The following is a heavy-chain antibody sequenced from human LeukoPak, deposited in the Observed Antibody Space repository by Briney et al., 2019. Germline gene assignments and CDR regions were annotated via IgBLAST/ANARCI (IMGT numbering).Heavy chain of an antibody. CDR3: ARGSGGNSKTYVDY. CDR2: INPNSGGT. CDR1: GYTFTGYY. J-gene: IGHJ4*02. V-gene: IGHV1-2*04. Sequence: ASVRVSCKASGYTFTGYYMHWVRQAPGQGLEWMGWINPNSGGTNYAQKFQGWVTMTRDTSISTAYMELSRLRSDDTAVYYCARGSGGNSKTYVDYWGQGTLVTVSS. D-gene: IGHD4-23*01.